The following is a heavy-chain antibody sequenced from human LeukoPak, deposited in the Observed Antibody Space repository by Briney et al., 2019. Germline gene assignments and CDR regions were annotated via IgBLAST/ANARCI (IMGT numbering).Heavy chain of an antibody. D-gene: IGHD3-16*01. CDR3: ARVLVPAGGGVVDY. Sequence: GASVKVSCKASGYTFTDYYMHWLRQAPGQGLEWMGWINSNSGGTNYAQKFQDRVTMTRDTSISTAYMELGNLRSDDTAVYYCARVLVPAGGGVVDYWGQGTLVTVSS. J-gene: IGHJ4*02. V-gene: IGHV1-2*02. CDR2: INSNSGGT. CDR1: GYTFTDYY.